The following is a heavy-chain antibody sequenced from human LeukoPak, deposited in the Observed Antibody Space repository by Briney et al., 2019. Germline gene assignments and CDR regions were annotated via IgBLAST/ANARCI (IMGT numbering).Heavy chain of an antibody. Sequence: SETLSLTCTVSGGSISSSSYYWGWIRQPPGKGLEWIGTIYHSGSTNHNPSLKSRVIMSVDTSKNQFSLSLRSLTAADTAVYYCARRESSGFYYFFFDFWAQGTLVTVSS. CDR2: IYHSGST. CDR3: ARRESSGFYYFFFDF. D-gene: IGHD3-22*01. CDR1: GGSISSSSYY. J-gene: IGHJ4*02. V-gene: IGHV4-39*07.